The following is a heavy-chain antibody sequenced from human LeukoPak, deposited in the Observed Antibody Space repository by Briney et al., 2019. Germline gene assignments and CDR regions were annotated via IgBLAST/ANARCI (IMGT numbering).Heavy chain of an antibody. Sequence: PGGSLRLSCAASGFTFTNYAMSWVRQAPGKGLEWVSTISGGGGSTYSADSVMGRFTISRDNSKTTLYLQMNSLRAEDTAVYYCAKTGNPATGDYWGQGTLVTVSS. J-gene: IGHJ4*02. V-gene: IGHV3-23*01. CDR1: GFTFTNYA. CDR2: ISGGGGST. D-gene: IGHD1-1*01. CDR3: AKTGNPATGDY.